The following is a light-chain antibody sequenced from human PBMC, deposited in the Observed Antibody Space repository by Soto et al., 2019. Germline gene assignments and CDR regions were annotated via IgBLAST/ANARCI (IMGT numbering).Light chain of an antibody. CDR1: SSDVGSYNL. V-gene: IGLV2-23*01. CDR2: EGS. Sequence: QSVLTQPASVSGSPGRSITISCTGTSSDVGSYNLVSWYRQHPGKAPKLMIHEGSKRPSGVSNRFSGSKSGNTASLTISGLQAEDEADYYCCSYARSSTYVFGTGTKVTVL. J-gene: IGLJ1*01. CDR3: CSYARSSTYV.